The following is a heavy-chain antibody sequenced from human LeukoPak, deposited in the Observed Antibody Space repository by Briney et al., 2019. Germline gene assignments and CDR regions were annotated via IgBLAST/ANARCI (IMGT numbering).Heavy chain of an antibody. CDR3: ARALHYYDSSSDAFDI. CDR1: VFTFSSYA. Sequence: GGSLRLSCAASVFTFSSYAMHWVPQAPGKGLEWVAVISYDGSNKYYADSVKGRFTISRDNSKNTLYLQMNSLRAEDTAVYYCARALHYYDSSSDAFDIWGQGTMVTVSS. J-gene: IGHJ3*02. CDR2: ISYDGSNK. V-gene: IGHV3-30*04. D-gene: IGHD3-22*01.